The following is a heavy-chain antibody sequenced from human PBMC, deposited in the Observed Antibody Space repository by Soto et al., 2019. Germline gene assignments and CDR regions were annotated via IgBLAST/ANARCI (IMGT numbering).Heavy chain of an antibody. V-gene: IGHV3-23*01. Sequence: PGGSLRLSCAASGFTFSSYAMSWVRQAPGKGLEWVSAISGSGGSTYYADSVKGRFTISRDNSKNTLYLQMNSLRAEDTAVYYCAKDRVVVDTAMDDAFDIWGQGTMVTVSS. D-gene: IGHD5-18*01. CDR1: GFTFSSYA. CDR3: AKDRVVVDTAMDDAFDI. CDR2: ISGSGGST. J-gene: IGHJ3*02.